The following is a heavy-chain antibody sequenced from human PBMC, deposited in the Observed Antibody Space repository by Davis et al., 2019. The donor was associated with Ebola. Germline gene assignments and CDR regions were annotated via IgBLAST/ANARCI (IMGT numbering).Heavy chain of an antibody. Sequence: GESLKISCAASGFTFSNAWMNWVRQAPGKGLEWVGRIKSKTDGGTTDYAAPVKGRFTISRDDSKNTLYLQMNSLKTEDTAVYYCTTVSITMVRGVIHGWFDPWGQGTLVTVSS. CDR3: TTVSITMVRGVIHGWFDP. V-gene: IGHV3-15*07. D-gene: IGHD3-10*01. CDR2: IKSKTDGGTT. J-gene: IGHJ5*02. CDR1: GFTFSNAW.